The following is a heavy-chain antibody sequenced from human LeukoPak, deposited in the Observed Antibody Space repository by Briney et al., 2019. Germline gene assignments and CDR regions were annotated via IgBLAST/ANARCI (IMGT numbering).Heavy chain of an antibody. CDR2: ISAYNGNT. CDR1: GYTFTSYA. D-gene: IGHD6-13*01. V-gene: IGHV1-18*01. J-gene: IGHJ6*02. Sequence: ASVKVSCKASGYTFTSYAISWVRQAPGQGLEWMGWISAYNGNTNYAQKLQGRVTMTTDTSTSTAYMELRSLRSDDTAVYYCARSRLQQQLKYYYYGMDVWGQGTTVTVSS. CDR3: ARSRLQQQLKYYYYGMDV.